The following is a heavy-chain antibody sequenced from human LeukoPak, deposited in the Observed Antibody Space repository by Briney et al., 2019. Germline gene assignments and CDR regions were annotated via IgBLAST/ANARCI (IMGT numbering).Heavy chain of an antibody. CDR1: GYTFAGYY. D-gene: IGHD6-19*01. Sequence: ASVKVSCKASGYTFAGYYMHWVRQAPGQGLEWMGWINPNSGGTNYAQKFQGRVTMTRDTSISTAYMELSRLRSDDTAVYYCARGPRGIAVAAVDYWGQGTLVTVSS. V-gene: IGHV1-2*02. J-gene: IGHJ4*02. CDR3: ARGPRGIAVAAVDY. CDR2: INPNSGGT.